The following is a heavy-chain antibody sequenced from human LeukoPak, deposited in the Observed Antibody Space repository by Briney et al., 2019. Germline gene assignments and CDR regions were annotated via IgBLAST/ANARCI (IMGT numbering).Heavy chain of an antibody. CDR2: ISTSGGST. J-gene: IGHJ4*02. CDR3: AKDRYCSGGNCYSFDY. V-gene: IGHV3-23*01. CDR1: GFTFSNYG. D-gene: IGHD2-15*01. Sequence: PGGSLRLSCAASGFTFSNYGMTWVRQAPGKELEWVSTISTSGGSTYYADSVKGRFTISRDNSKNTLYLQMNSLRAEDTAVYYCAKDRYCSGGNCYSFDYWGQGTLVTVSS.